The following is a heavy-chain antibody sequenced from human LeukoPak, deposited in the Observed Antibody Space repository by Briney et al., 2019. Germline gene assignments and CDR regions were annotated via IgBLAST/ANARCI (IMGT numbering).Heavy chain of an antibody. CDR3: ARRGLGDYVWGSYRYSWFDP. V-gene: IGHV4-34*01. J-gene: IGHJ5*02. CDR2: INHSGST. CDR1: GGSFSGYY. Sequence: SETLSLTCAVYGGSFSGYYWSWIRQPPGKGLEWIGEINHSGSTNYNPSLKSRVTISVDTSKNQFSLKLSSVTAADTAVYHCARRGLGDYVWGSYRYSWFDPWGQGTLVTVSS. D-gene: IGHD3-16*02.